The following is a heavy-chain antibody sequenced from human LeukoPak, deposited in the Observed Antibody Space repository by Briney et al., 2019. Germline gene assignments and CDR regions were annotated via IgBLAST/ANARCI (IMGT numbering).Heavy chain of an antibody. CDR2: ISSSSSYI. V-gene: IGHV3-21*01. CDR3: ARYSSSWYGGGDYFDY. Sequence: GGSLRLSCAASGFTFSSYSMNWVRQAPGKGLEWVSSISSSSSYIYYADSVKGRFTISRDNAKNSLYLQMNSLRAEDTAVYYCARYSSSWYGGGDYFDYWGQGTLVTVSS. D-gene: IGHD6-13*01. J-gene: IGHJ4*02. CDR1: GFTFSSYS.